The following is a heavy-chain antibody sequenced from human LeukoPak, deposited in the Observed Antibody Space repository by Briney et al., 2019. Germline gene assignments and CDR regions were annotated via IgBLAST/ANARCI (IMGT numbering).Heavy chain of an antibody. D-gene: IGHD3-9*01. Sequence: ASVKVSFKASGYTFSNYYMHWVRQAPGQGLEWMGIINPGGGATSYAQNFQGRVTMTRDTSTSTVYMELSSLRSEDTAVYYCARDMDDILTGSGFDPWGQGTLVTVSS. CDR2: INPGGGAT. CDR1: GYTFSNYY. CDR3: ARDMDDILTGSGFDP. V-gene: IGHV1-46*01. J-gene: IGHJ5*02.